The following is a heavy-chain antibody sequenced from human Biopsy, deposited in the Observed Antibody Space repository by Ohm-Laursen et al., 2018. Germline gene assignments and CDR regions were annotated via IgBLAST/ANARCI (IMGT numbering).Heavy chain of an antibody. V-gene: IGHV4-59*01. J-gene: IGHJ2*01. CDR2: VYYTGST. CDR3: ARDRGYYSDRTVPGYFDI. Sequence: ETLSLTCTVSGASISSYFWSWIWQPPGKGLQWIGYVYYTGSTDYNPSLQSRVTISVDTSKNHFSLRLLSVTPADPAIYYCARDRGYYSDRTVPGYFDIWGRGTLVTVSS. CDR1: GASISSYF. D-gene: IGHD3-22*01.